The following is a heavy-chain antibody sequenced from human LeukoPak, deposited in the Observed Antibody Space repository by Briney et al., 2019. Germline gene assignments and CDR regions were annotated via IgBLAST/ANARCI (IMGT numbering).Heavy chain of an antibody. CDR2: ISSSSSYI. CDR1: GFTFSSYS. D-gene: IGHD3-16*02. Sequence: MAGGSLRLSCAASGFTFSSYSMNWVRQAPGKGLEWVSSISSSSSYIYYADSVKGRFTISGDNAKNSLYLQMNSLRAEDTAVYYCARVITFGGVIGYWGQGTLVTVSS. CDR3: ARVITFGGVIGY. J-gene: IGHJ4*02. V-gene: IGHV3-21*01.